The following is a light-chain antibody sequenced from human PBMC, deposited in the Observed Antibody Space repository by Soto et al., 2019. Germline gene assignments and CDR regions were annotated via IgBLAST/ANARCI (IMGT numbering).Light chain of an antibody. Sequence: QITQSPSSLSASVVDKVTATCRASQVIGNYLAWYQQKPGKVPKLLIYGAYTLQSGVPSRFSGSGSGTDFTLTISSLQPEDVAIYYCQKYNSGLITFGQGTRLEIK. CDR1: QVIGNY. J-gene: IGKJ5*01. V-gene: IGKV1-27*01. CDR2: GAY. CDR3: QKYNSGLIT.